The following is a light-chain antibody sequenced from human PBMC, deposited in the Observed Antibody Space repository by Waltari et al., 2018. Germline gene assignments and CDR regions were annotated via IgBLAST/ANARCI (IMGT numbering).Light chain of an antibody. Sequence: QSVLIQPPSVSGTPGQRVTISCSGSSSNLGSNYVSWYEHLPGTAPKLLIYRNDQRPSGVPDRFSGSKSGTSASLAISGLRSEDEADFYCATWDDSLGGAIFGPGTKVTVL. V-gene: IGLV1-47*01. CDR2: RND. J-gene: IGLJ1*01. CDR3: ATWDDSLGGAI. CDR1: SSNLGSNY.